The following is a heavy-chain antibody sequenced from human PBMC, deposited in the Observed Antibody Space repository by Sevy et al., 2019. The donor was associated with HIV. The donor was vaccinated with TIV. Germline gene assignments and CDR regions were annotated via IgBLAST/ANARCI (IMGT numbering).Heavy chain of an antibody. CDR2: ISYDGSNK. D-gene: IGHD3-22*01. Sequence: GGSLRLSCAASGFTFSSYAMHWVRQAPGKGLEWVAVISYDGSNKYYADSVKGRFTISRDNSKNTLYLQMNSLRAEDTAVYYCARRKNYYDSSGLDYWGQGTLVIVSS. J-gene: IGHJ4*02. CDR1: GFTFSSYA. V-gene: IGHV3-30-3*01. CDR3: ARRKNYYDSSGLDY.